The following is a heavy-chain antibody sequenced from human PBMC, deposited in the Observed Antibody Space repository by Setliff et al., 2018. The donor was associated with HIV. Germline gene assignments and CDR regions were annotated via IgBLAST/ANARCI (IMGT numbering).Heavy chain of an antibody. J-gene: IGHJ6*02. D-gene: IGHD3-22*01. Sequence: PVGSLRLSCAASGFTFEDYGMSWVRQVPGKGLEWVSGISWSGGGTGYAASVKGRFTISRDDAKNSLYLQMSSLRVEDTALYFCARSFPYYYESGGVYAMDVWGLGTTVTVSS. V-gene: IGHV3-20*04. CDR1: GFTFEDYG. CDR3: ARSFPYYYESGGVYAMDV. CDR2: ISWSGGGT.